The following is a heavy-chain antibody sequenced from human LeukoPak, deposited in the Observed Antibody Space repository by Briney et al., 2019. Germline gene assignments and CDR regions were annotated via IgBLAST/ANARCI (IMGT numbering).Heavy chain of an antibody. Sequence: GGSLRLSCAASGFTFSSYDMPWVRQATGKGLEWVSAIGTAGDTYYPGSVKGRFTISRENAKNSLCLQMNSLRAGDTAVYYCARVYRSGETFYGMDVWGQGTTVTVSS. D-gene: IGHD3-10*01. V-gene: IGHV3-13*01. CDR3: ARVYRSGETFYGMDV. CDR2: IGTAGDT. J-gene: IGHJ6*02. CDR1: GFTFSSYD.